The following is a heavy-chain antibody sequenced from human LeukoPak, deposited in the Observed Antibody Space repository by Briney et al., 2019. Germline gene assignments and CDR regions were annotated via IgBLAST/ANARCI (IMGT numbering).Heavy chain of an antibody. CDR2: IYPGDSDT. V-gene: IGHV5-51*01. Sequence: GESLQISCQGSGYSFTGYWIGWVRQMPGKGLEWMGIIYPGDSDTRYSPSFQGQVTISADKSISTAYLQWSSLKASDTAMYYCARQPLLYGDSTGFDYWGQGTLVTVSS. D-gene: IGHD4-17*01. J-gene: IGHJ4*02. CDR1: GYSFTGYW. CDR3: ARQPLLYGDSTGFDY.